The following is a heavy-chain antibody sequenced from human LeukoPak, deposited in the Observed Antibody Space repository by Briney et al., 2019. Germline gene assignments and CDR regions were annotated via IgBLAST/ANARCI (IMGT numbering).Heavy chain of an antibody. J-gene: IGHJ6*02. D-gene: IGHD2-2*01. CDR1: AFTFSDYY. CDR2: ISSSGSTI. CDR3: ASVSGVVPAAMRSLYYYYYGMDV. V-gene: IGHV3-11*01. Sequence: GGSLRLSCAASAFTFSDYYMSWIRQAPGKGLEWVSYISSSGSTIYYADSVKGRFTISRDNAKNSLYLQMNSLRAEDTAVYYCASVSGVVPAAMRSLYYYYYGMDVWGQGTTVTVSS.